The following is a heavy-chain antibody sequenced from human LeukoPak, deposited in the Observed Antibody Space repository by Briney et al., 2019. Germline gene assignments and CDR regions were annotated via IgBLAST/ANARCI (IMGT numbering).Heavy chain of an antibody. CDR3: ARAPIVGLTQKNRLFWFDP. CDR2: INPNSGGT. J-gene: IGHJ5*02. D-gene: IGHD3-22*01. Sequence: ASVKVFCKASGYTFTGYYMHWVRQAPGQGLEWMGWINPNSGGTNYAQKFQGRVTMTRDTSISTAYMELSRLRSDDTAVYYCARAPIVGLTQKNRLFWFDPWGQGTLVTVSS. CDR1: GYTFTGYY. V-gene: IGHV1-2*02.